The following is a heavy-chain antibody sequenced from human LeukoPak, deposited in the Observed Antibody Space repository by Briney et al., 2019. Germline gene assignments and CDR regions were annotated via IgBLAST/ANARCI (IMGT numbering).Heavy chain of an antibody. CDR2: IKQDGSEK. V-gene: IGHV3-7*01. CDR1: GFTFSSYW. Sequence: PGGSLRLSCAASGFTFSSYWMSWVRQAPGKGLEWVANIKQDGSEKYYVDSVKGRFTISRDNAKNSLYLQMNSLRAEDTAVYYCAREGNCGGDCWHDAFDIWGQGTMVTVSS. D-gene: IGHD2-21*02. J-gene: IGHJ3*02. CDR3: AREGNCGGDCWHDAFDI.